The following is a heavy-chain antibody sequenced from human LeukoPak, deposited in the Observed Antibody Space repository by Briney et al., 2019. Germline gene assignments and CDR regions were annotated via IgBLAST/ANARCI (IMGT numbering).Heavy chain of an antibody. CDR1: GFTFGSYS. J-gene: IGHJ4*02. V-gene: IGHV3-48*01. D-gene: IGHD5-12*01. Sequence: PGGSLRLSCAASGFTFGSYSMTWVRQAPGKGLEWVSYISSSSSTIYYADSVKGRFTISRDNAKNSLYLQMNSLRAEDTAVYYCARARGYSGYDYYPPFDYWGQGTLVTVSS. CDR3: ARARGYSGYDYYPPFDY. CDR2: ISSSSSTI.